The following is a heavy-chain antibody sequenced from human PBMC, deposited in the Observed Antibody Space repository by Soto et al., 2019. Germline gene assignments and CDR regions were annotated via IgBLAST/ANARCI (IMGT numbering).Heavy chain of an antibody. Sequence: QLQLQESGPGLVKHSETLSLTCTVSGGSISSSSYYWGWIRQPPGKGLEWIGSIYYSGSTYYNTSLKSRVTISVDTSKNQFSLKLSSVTAADTAVYYCARRGSGYDFYYYYYMDVWGKGTTVTVSS. CDR2: IYYSGST. D-gene: IGHD5-12*01. V-gene: IGHV4-39*01. J-gene: IGHJ6*03. CDR3: ARRGSGYDFYYYYYMDV. CDR1: GGSISSSSYY.